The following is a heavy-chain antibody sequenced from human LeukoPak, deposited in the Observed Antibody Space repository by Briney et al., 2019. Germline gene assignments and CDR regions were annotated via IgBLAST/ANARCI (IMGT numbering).Heavy chain of an antibody. V-gene: IGHV3-11*01. CDR1: GFTFSDSY. D-gene: IGHD1-1*01. J-gene: IGHJ4*02. Sequence: PGGSLRLSCAASGFTFSDSYMTLIRQAPGKGLEWVSYISPSGYNKYYADSVKGRFTISRDNTKNSVHLQMNSLRAEDTALYYCARTGYFDSNGFDYWGQGTLFTVSS. CDR3: ARTGYFDSNGFDY. CDR2: ISPSGYNK.